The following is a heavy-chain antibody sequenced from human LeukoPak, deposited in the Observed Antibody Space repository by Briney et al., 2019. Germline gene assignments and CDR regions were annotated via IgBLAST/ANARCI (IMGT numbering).Heavy chain of an antibody. CDR2: IYTSGST. V-gene: IGHV4-61*09. J-gene: IGHJ4*02. CDR3: ARGPPPDFDY. CDR1: GDSINSGGYY. Sequence: SETLSLTCTVSGDSINSGGYYWSWIRQPAGKGLEWIGHIYTSGSTDYNPSLKSRVTMSVDTSKNQFSLRLTSVTAADTAVYYCARGPPPDFDYWGQGTLVTVSS.